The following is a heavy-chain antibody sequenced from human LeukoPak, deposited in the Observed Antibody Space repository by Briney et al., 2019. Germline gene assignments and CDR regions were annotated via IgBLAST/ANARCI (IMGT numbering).Heavy chain of an antibody. Sequence: PGGSLRLSCAASGFTVSNAWMNWVRQAPGKGLEWVGRIKSKTDGRTTDYAAPVKGRFTISRDDSKNTLFLQMNSLKTEDTAVYYCTHYTVTTSFDYWGQGTLVTVSS. CDR2: IKSKTDGRTT. CDR3: THYTVTTSFDY. CDR1: GFTVSNAW. J-gene: IGHJ4*02. D-gene: IGHD4-11*01. V-gene: IGHV3-15*07.